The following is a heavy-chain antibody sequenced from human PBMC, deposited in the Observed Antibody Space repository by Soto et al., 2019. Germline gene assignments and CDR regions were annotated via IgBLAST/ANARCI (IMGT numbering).Heavy chain of an antibody. CDR3: ARDTAAAGIFDY. CDR1: GYTFTSYG. V-gene: IGHV1-18*01. CDR2: ISAYNGNI. D-gene: IGHD6-13*01. Sequence: QVQLVQSGAEVKKPGASVKVSCKASGYTFTSYGISWVRQAPGQGLEWMGWISAYNGNINYAQKLQGXVSIPTXXSTSTAYMELRSLRSDDTAVYYCARDTAAAGIFDYWGQGTLVTVSS. J-gene: IGHJ4*02.